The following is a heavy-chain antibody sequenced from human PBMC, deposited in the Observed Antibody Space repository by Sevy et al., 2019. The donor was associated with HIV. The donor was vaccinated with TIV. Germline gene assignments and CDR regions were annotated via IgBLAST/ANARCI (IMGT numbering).Heavy chain of an antibody. V-gene: IGHV4-4*07. CDR2: LHSSGSS. D-gene: IGHD3-3*01. CDR3: ARGSHYDICSLYYGGSNNWFDS. Sequence: SETLSLTCSVSNDSISGYYWSWIRQPAGKGLEWIGLLHSSGSSNYNPSLKSRLTMSVDTSKNQFSLRLTSVTAADTAVYFCARGSHYDICSLYYGGSNNWFDSWGQRILVTVSS. CDR1: NDSISGYY. J-gene: IGHJ5*01.